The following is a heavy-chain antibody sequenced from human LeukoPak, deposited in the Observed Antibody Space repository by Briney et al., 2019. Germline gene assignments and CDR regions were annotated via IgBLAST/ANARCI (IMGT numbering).Heavy chain of an antibody. CDR1: GGSISSGGYY. D-gene: IGHD4-17*01. CDR3: ATYGDHAFDY. Sequence: PSQTLSLTCTVSGGSISSGGYYWSWIRQYPGDALEWIGYIYHSGSTYYNPSLKSRITISVDTSKNQFSLDLSSVTAADMAVYYCATYGDHAFDYWGQGTLVTVSS. V-gene: IGHV4-31*03. CDR2: IYHSGST. J-gene: IGHJ4*02.